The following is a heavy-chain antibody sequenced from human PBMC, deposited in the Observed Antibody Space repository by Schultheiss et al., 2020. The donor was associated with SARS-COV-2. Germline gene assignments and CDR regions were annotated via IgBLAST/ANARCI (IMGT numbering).Heavy chain of an antibody. J-gene: IGHJ4*02. D-gene: IGHD6-13*01. CDR2: ISYDGSNK. CDR3: AKGSSHTRIAAAESDFDY. V-gene: IGHV3-30*18. Sequence: GESLKISCAASGFTFSSYGMHWVRQAPGKGLEWVAVISYDGSNKYYADSVKGRFTISRDNSKNTLYLQMNSLRAEDTAVYYCAKGSSHTRIAAAESDFDYWGQGTLVTVSS. CDR1: GFTFSSYG.